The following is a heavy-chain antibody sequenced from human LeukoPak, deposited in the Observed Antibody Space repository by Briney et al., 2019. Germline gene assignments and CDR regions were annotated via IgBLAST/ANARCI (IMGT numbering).Heavy chain of an antibody. J-gene: IGHJ5*02. D-gene: IGHD3-3*01. CDR1: GGSFSGYY. Sequence: SETLSLTCAVYGGSFSGYYWSWIRQPPGKGLEWIGEINHSGSTNYNPSLKSRVTISVDTSKNQFSLKLSSVTAADTAVYYCARVFSRPLRFFEWDPKPRNWFDPWGQGTLVTVSS. V-gene: IGHV4-34*01. CDR2: INHSGST. CDR3: ARVFSRPLRFFEWDPKPRNWFDP.